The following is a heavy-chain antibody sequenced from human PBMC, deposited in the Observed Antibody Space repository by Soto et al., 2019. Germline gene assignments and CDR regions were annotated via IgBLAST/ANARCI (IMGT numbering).Heavy chain of an antibody. D-gene: IGHD2-21*01. CDR2: IFFSGNT. V-gene: IGHV4-31*03. CDR1: GGTINSGGYY. Sequence: SETLSLTCTVSGGTINSGGYYWTWVRQHPGKGLEWIGYIFFSGNTYYNPSLKSRVTISSDTSENQFSLKMTSVTAADTAVYYCGITSIPYGMDVWGQGTTVTVSS. J-gene: IGHJ6*02. CDR3: GITSIPYGMDV.